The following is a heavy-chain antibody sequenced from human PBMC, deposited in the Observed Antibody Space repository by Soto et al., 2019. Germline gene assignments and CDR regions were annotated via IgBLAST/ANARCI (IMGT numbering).Heavy chain of an antibody. CDR3: AARGWELFPHDAFDI. CDR2: IVVGSGNT. J-gene: IGHJ3*02. Sequence: VASVKVSCKASGFTFTSSAAQWVRQARGQRLEWIGWIVVGSGNTNYAQKFQERVTITRDMSTSTAYMELSSLRSEDTAVYYCAARGWELFPHDAFDIWGQGTMVTVSS. V-gene: IGHV1-58*01. CDR1: GFTFTSSA. D-gene: IGHD1-26*01.